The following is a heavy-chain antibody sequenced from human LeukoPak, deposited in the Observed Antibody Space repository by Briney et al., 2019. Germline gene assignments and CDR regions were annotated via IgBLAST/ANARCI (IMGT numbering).Heavy chain of an antibody. V-gene: IGHV1-69*01. CDR2: IIPIFGTA. Sequence: SVKVSCKASGGTFSSYAISWVRQAPGQGLEWMGGIIPIFGTANYAQKFQGRVTITADESTSTAYMELSSLRSEDTAVYYCARVAGYSSSWSYNWFDPWGQGTLVTVSS. J-gene: IGHJ5*02. D-gene: IGHD6-13*01. CDR3: ARVAGYSSSWSYNWFDP. CDR1: GGTFSSYA.